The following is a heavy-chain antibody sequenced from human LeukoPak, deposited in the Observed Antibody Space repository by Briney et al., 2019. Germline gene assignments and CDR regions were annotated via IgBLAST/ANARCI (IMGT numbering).Heavy chain of an antibody. Sequence: GRSLRLSCAASGFTFSSYGMQWVRQAPGKGLEWVAVISYDGSKKYYADSVKGRFTISRDNSRNTLYLQMNSLRAEDTAVYYCAKEWGAGSDAFDIWGQGTMVTVSS. D-gene: IGHD1-26*01. CDR3: AKEWGAGSDAFDI. CDR2: ISYDGSKK. J-gene: IGHJ3*02. V-gene: IGHV3-30*18. CDR1: GFTFSSYG.